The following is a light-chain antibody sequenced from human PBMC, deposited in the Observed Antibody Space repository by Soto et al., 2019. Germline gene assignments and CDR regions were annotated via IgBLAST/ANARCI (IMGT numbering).Light chain of an antibody. CDR3: QQYATSPS. J-gene: IGKJ5*01. V-gene: IGKV3-15*01. CDR2: GAS. CDR1: QSVNTK. Sequence: EIVMTQSPVPLSVSPGERATLSCGASQSVNTKVAWYQQKPGQAPRLLIFGASTRATGVPARFSGSGSGTEFTLTISSLQSEDFAVYYCQQYATSPSFGQGTRLEIK.